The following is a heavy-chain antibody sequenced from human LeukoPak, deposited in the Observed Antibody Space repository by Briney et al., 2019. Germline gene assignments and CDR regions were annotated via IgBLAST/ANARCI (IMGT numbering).Heavy chain of an antibody. CDR1: GGSFSGYY. Sequence: SENLSLTCAVYGGSFSGYYWSWIRQPPGKGLEWIGEINHSGSTNYNPSLKSRVTISVDTSKNQFSLKLSSVTAADTAVYYCAILSGNYYGSGSPISRFFDYWGQGTLVTVSS. CDR3: AILSGNYYGSGSPISRFFDY. V-gene: IGHV4-34*01. J-gene: IGHJ4*02. CDR2: INHSGST. D-gene: IGHD3-10*01.